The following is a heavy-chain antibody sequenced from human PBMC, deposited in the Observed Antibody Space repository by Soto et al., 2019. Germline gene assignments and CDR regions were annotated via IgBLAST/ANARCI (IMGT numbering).Heavy chain of an antibody. J-gene: IGHJ4*02. CDR3: AKSPRGEMATD. CDR1: DYTFINYH. Sequence: QVQLVQSGGEVKKPGASVTVSCKASDYTFINYHITWVRQAPGQGLEWMAWINTYNGMTDYAQRFQGRVTMTRDTSTSTAYMELRNLGSDDTAVYLCAKSPRGEMATDWGQGTLVTVSS. D-gene: IGHD5-12*01. CDR2: INTYNGMT. V-gene: IGHV1-18*01.